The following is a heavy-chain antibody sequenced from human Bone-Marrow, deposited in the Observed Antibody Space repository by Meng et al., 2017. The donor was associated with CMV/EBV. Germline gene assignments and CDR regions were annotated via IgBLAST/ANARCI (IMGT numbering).Heavy chain of an antibody. CDR3: AREAYGSNYGDH. J-gene: IGHJ4*02. D-gene: IGHD4-11*01. CDR1: GFTFSSYA. V-gene: IGHV3-21*01. Sequence: LSLTCAASGFTFSSYAMHWVRQAPGKGLEWVSSISSGSSSYIYYADSVKGRFTISRDNAKDSLYLQMSSLRGEDTAVYYCAREAYGSNYGDHWGQGTLVTVSS. CDR2: ISSGSSSYI.